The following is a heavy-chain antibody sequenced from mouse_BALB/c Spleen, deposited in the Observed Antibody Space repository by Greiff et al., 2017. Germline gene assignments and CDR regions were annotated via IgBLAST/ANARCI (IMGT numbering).Heavy chain of an antibody. V-gene: IGHV5-9-4*01. J-gene: IGHJ3*01. Sequence: EVMLVESGGGLVKPGGSLKLSCAASGFTFSSHAMSWVRQSPEKRLEWVAEISSGGSYTYYPDTVTGRFTISRDNAKNTLYLEMSSLRSEDTAMYYCAYRGGFAYWGQGTLVTVSA. CDR3: AYRGGFAY. D-gene: IGHD2-14*01. CDR1: GFTFSSHA. CDR2: ISSGGSYT.